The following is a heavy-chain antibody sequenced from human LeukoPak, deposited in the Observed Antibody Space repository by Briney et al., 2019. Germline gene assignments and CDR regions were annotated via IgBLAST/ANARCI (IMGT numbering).Heavy chain of an antibody. D-gene: IGHD3-22*01. Sequence: GGSLRLSCAASGFTFDDHAMHWVRQAPGKGLEWVAGISWNSGIIDYADSVKGRFTISRDNAKNSLYLQMNSLRAEDTAFYYCTKDRLFLHDALDIWGQGTMVSVSS. CDR1: GFTFDDHA. J-gene: IGHJ3*02. CDR3: TKDRLFLHDALDI. CDR2: ISWNSGII. V-gene: IGHV3-9*01.